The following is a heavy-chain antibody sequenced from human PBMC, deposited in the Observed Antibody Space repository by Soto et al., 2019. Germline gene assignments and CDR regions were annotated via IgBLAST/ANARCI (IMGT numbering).Heavy chain of an antibody. V-gene: IGHV3-30*18. CDR3: AKAGGYSGYDPYYFDY. D-gene: IGHD5-12*01. CDR1: GFTFSSYG. J-gene: IGHJ4*02. CDR2: ISYDGSNK. Sequence: PGGSLRLSCAASGFTFSSYGMHWVRQAPGKGLERVAVISYDGSNKYYADSVKGRFTISRDNSKNTLYLQMNSLRAEDTVVFYCAKAGGYSGYDPYYFDYWGQGTLVTVSS.